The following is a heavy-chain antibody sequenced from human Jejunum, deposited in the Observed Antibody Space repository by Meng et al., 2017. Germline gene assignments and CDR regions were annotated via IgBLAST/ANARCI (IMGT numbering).Heavy chain of an antibody. D-gene: IGHD3-22*01. CDR2: ISGGGSSA. CDR3: AKDTRKNYYDSSGYSIDS. J-gene: IGHJ4*02. CDR1: GFTFHNYA. Sequence: GESLKISCAASGFTFHNYAMSWVRQAPGKGLEWVSAISGGGSSAYYADSVKGRFTISRDKSKNTLYLQMNSLRAEDTAVYYCAKDTRKNYYDSSGYSIDSWGQGTPVTVSS. V-gene: IGHV3-23*01.